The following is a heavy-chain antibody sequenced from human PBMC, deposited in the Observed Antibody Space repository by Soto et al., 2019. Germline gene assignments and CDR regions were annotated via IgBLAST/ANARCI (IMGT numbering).Heavy chain of an antibody. CDR1: GFTFSSYG. D-gene: IGHD3-22*01. CDR2: IWYDGSNK. Sequence: PGGSLRLSCAASGFTFSSYGMHWVRQAPGKGLEWVAVIWYDGSNKYYADSVKGRFTISRDNSKNTLYLQMNSLRAEDTAVYYWAREGYDSSGYSFDYWGQGTLVTVST. J-gene: IGHJ4*02. CDR3: AREGYDSSGYSFDY. V-gene: IGHV3-33*01.